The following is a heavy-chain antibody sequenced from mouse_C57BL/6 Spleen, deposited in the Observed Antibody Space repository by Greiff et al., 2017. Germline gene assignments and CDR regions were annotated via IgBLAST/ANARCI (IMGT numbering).Heavy chain of an antibody. CDR3: ARRNWDWDEVWAY. D-gene: IGHD4-1*01. Sequence: QVQLQQPGTELVKPGASVKLSCKASGYTFTSYWMHWVKQTPGHGLEWIGNINPRNGGTNYNEKFKSKATLTVDKSSSTAYMQLSGLTSEDSAVYYCARRNWDWDEVWAYWGQGTLVTVSA. CDR1: GYTFTSYW. J-gene: IGHJ3*01. CDR2: INPRNGGT. V-gene: IGHV1-53*01.